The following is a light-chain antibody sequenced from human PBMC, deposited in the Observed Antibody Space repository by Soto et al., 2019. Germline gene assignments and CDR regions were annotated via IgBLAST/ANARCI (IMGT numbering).Light chain of an antibody. V-gene: IGKV1-5*03. CDR3: QQYKSYPYT. CDR1: QSISSW. CDR2: KAS. J-gene: IGKJ5*01. Sequence: DIPVTQSPSTLATSVGGRGTITCRATQSISSWLAWYQQRPGKAPNLLIYKASNLQSGVPSRFSGSGSGTEFTLTISSLQPGDFATYYCQQYKSYPYTFGQGTRLEIK.